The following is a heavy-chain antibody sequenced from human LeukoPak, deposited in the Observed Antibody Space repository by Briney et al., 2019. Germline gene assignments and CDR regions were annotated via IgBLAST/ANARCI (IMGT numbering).Heavy chain of an antibody. Sequence: SVKVSCKASGGTFSSYAISWARQAPGQGLEWMGGIIPIFGTANYAQKFQGRVTITADESTSTAYMELSSLRSEDTAVYYCASTADRDSSGYYSDYWGQGTLVTVSS. CDR1: GGTFSSYA. CDR2: IIPIFGTA. CDR3: ASTADRDSSGYYSDY. V-gene: IGHV1-69*13. D-gene: IGHD3-22*01. J-gene: IGHJ4*02.